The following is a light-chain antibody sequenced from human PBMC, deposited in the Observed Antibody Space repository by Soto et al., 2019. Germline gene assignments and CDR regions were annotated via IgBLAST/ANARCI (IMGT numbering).Light chain of an antibody. CDR2: EVS. J-gene: IGLJ1*01. Sequence: QSVLTQPAFVSGSPGQSIAISCTGTSSDVGSYNLVSWYQQHPGKAPKLMIYEVSKRPSGVSDRFSGCKSGNTASLTISGLQAEDEADYYCFSYAVSPYVFGTGTKVTVL. CDR1: SSDVGSYNL. CDR3: FSYAVSPYV. V-gene: IGLV2-23*02.